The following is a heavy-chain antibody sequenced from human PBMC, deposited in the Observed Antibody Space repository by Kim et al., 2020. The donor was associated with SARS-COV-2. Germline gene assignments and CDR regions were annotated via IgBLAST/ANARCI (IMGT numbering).Heavy chain of an antibody. J-gene: IGHJ4*02. V-gene: IGHV1-69*01. CDR2: TA. CDR3: ARDPPSSGDY. Sequence: TANYAQKCQGSVTITADESTSTAYMELSSLRSEDTAVYYCARDPPSSGDYWGQGTLVTVSS. D-gene: IGHD3-22*01.